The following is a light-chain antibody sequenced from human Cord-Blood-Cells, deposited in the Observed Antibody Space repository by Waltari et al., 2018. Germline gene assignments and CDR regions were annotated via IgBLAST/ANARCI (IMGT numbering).Light chain of an antibody. V-gene: IGKV4-1*01. J-gene: IGKJ2*01. CDR1: QSVLYSSNNKNY. CDR3: QQYYSTPYT. Sequence: DILSTQSPDSLALSLGDRATIRCKSSQSVLYSSNNKNYLAWYQQKPGQPPKLLIYWASTRESGVPDRFSGSGSGTDFTLTISSLQAEDVAVYYCQQYYSTPYTFGQGTKLEIK. CDR2: WAS.